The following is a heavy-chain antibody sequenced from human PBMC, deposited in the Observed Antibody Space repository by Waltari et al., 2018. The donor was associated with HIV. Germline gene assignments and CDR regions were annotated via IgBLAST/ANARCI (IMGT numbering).Heavy chain of an antibody. V-gene: IGHV3-23*01. J-gene: IGHJ5*01. CDR3: AKGVTYDLLTGFSPLDS. CDR1: EFSLSTYA. Sequence: EVHLLESGGGLVKPGGSLRLSCAASEFSLSTYAMSWVRQAPGKGLEWVSSISGEGDTTYYAVSVKGRFTISRDNSKNTLSLQMNSLRGEDTAVYYCAKGVTYDLLTGFSPLDSWGQGTLVTVSS. CDR2: ISGEGDTT. D-gene: IGHD3-9*01.